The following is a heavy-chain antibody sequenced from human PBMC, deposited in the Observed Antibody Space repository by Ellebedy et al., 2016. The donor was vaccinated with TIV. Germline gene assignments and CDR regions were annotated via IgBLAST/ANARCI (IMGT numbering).Heavy chain of an antibody. CDR3: ASYLERGFYYYYMDV. V-gene: IGHV3-30*03. J-gene: IGHJ6*03. CDR2: ISYDGSNK. CDR1: GFTFSSYG. D-gene: IGHD5-24*01. Sequence: GGSLRLXXAASGFTFSSYGMHWVRQAPGKGLEWVAVISYDGSNKYYADSVKGRFTISRDNSKNTLYLQMNSLRDEDTAVYYCASYLERGFYYYYMDVWGKGTTVTVSS.